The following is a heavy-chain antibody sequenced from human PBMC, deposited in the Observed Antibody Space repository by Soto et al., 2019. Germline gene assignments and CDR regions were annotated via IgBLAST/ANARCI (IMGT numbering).Heavy chain of an antibody. Sequence: QVQLVQSGAEVKKPGASVKVSCKASGYTFTSYYMHWVRQAPGQGLEWMGIINPSGGSTSYAQKFQGRVTMTRDASTSTGSMELSSLRSEDTAVYYCARVGGPWDDWGQGTLVTVSS. V-gene: IGHV1-46*01. CDR3: ARVGGPWDD. CDR2: INPSGGST. J-gene: IGHJ4*02. CDR1: GYTFTSYY.